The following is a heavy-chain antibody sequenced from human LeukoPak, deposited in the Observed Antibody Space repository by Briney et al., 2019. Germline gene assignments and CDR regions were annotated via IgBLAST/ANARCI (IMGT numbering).Heavy chain of an antibody. CDR1: GSSINTPYY. Sequence: SETLSLTCTVSGSSINTPYYWAWIRQPPGEGLEGIGNIFHGVTTFYNPSLMNRVAISVDTSKNQFSLKLTSVTAADTAVYYCARDATIAAPLMSWGQGTLVIVSS. CDR3: ARDATIAAPLMS. J-gene: IGHJ4*02. CDR2: IFHGVTT. V-gene: IGHV4-38-2*02. D-gene: IGHD6-13*01.